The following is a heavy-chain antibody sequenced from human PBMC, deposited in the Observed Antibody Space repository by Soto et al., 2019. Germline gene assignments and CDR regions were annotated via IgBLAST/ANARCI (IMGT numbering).Heavy chain of an antibody. CDR2: IYWDDDK. CDR3: AHWDLGSGLYRVWFDP. CDR1: GFSLSTSGVG. J-gene: IGHJ5*02. D-gene: IGHD6-19*01. V-gene: IGHV2-5*02. Sequence: QITLKESGPTLVKPTQTLTLTCTFSGFSLSTSGVGVGWIRQPPGKALEWLALIYWDDDKRYSPSLKSRLTITKDTSKNHVVLTMTNMDPVDTATYYCAHWDLGSGLYRVWFDPWGQGTLVTVSS.